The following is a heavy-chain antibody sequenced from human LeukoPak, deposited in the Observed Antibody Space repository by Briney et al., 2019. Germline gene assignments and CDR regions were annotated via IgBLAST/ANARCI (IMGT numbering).Heavy chain of an antibody. CDR2: IYYSGST. Sequence: SQTLSLTCTVSGGSINSGGYYWSWIRQHPGKGLEWIGYIYYSGSTYYNPSLKSRVTISVDTSKNQFSLKLSSVTAADTAAYYCARDRSGFPYFFDYWGQGTLVTVSS. V-gene: IGHV4-31*03. CDR1: GGSINSGGYY. CDR3: ARDRSGFPYFFDY. J-gene: IGHJ4*02. D-gene: IGHD3-3*01.